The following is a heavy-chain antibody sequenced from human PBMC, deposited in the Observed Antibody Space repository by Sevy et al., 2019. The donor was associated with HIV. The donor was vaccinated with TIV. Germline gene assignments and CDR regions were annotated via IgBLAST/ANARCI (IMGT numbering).Heavy chain of an antibody. Sequence: SETLSLTCTVSGGSISSYYWSWIRQPPGKGLEWIGYIYYRGSTNYNPSLKSRVTISVDTSKNQFSLKLSSVTAADTAVYYCAGSTGDSMIVVAPDAFDIWGQGTMVTVSS. V-gene: IGHV4-59*08. J-gene: IGHJ3*02. CDR1: GGSISSYY. CDR3: AGSTGDSMIVVAPDAFDI. CDR2: IYYRGST. D-gene: IGHD3-22*01.